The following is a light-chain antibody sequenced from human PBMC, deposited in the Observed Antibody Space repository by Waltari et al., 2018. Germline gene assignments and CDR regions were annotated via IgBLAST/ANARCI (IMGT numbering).Light chain of an antibody. CDR1: QSVTS. CDR3: QQYGSLPLT. V-gene: IGKV3-20*01. Sequence: EIVLTKSPGTLSLSQGERVTLPCRASQSVTSLAWYQHKPGQAPRHVIYGASTRATGIPDTFSGSGSGTDFTLTISRLEPEDFAVYYCQQYGSLPLTFGGGTKVEIK. CDR2: GAS. J-gene: IGKJ4*01.